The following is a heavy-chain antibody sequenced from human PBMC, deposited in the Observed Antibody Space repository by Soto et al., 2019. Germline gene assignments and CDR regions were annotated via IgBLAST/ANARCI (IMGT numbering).Heavy chain of an antibody. J-gene: IGHJ3*02. D-gene: IGHD2-15*01. V-gene: IGHV1-69*04. CDR3: ARDCSGGSCYSSIGAFDI. CDR2: IIPILGIA. CDR1: GGTFSSYT. Sequence: ASVKVSCKASGGTFSSYTISWVRQAPGQGLEWMGRIIPILGIANYAQKFQGRVTITADKSTSTAYMELSSLRSEDTAVYYCARDCSGGSCYSSIGAFDIWGQGTMVTVSS.